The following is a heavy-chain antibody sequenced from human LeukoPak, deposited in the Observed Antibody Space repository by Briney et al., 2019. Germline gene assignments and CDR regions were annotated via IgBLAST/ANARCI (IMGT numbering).Heavy chain of an antibody. CDR3: ASLHCSGGSCYFY. CDR1: GGTFSSYA. J-gene: IGHJ4*02. CDR2: IIPIFGTA. V-gene: IGHV1-69*05. D-gene: IGHD2-15*01. Sequence: GSSVKVSCKASGGTFSSYAISWVRQAPGQGLEWMGRIIPIFGTANYAQKFQGRVTITTDESTSTAYMELSSQRSEDTAVYYCASLHCSGGSCYFYWGQGTLVTVSS.